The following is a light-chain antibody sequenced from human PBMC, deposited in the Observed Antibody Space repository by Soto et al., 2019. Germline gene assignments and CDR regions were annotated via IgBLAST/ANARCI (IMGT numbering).Light chain of an antibody. Sequence: EIVFTKSPATPSASPGERVTLSCSVSQSVSGNLAWYQQKHGQAPRLLIYGAVTRANGIPGRSSGRGSGTELTLTISSLQSQDFAVYYCQQYNNWHTITFGQGTRLEIK. J-gene: IGKJ5*01. CDR1: QSVSGN. V-gene: IGKV3D-15*01. CDR3: QQYNNWHTIT. CDR2: GAV.